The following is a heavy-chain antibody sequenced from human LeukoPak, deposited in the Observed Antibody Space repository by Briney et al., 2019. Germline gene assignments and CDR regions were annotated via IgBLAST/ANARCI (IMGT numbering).Heavy chain of an antibody. D-gene: IGHD5-18*01. J-gene: IGHJ6*03. CDR3: ARDMWIQLTRRDYMDV. CDR2: ISWNSGSI. CDR1: GFTFDDYA. Sequence: PGGSLRLSCAASGFTFDDYAMHWVRQAPGKGLEWVSGISWNSGSIGYADSVKGRFTVSRDDAKNSLSLQMNSLRAEDTAVYYCARDMWIQLTRRDYMDVWGKGTTVTVSS. V-gene: IGHV3-9*01.